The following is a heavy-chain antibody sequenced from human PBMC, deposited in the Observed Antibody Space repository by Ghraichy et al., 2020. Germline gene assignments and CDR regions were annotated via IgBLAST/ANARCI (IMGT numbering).Heavy chain of an antibody. CDR2: IDQDGSEK. Sequence: GGSLRLSCAASGLTFSGYWMSWVRQAPGKGLEWVANIDQDGSEKYYVDSMRGRFTISRDNVKNSLYLQMNSLRADDTALYYCARADAYSGDYWGQGTLVTVSS. D-gene: IGHD1-26*01. V-gene: IGHV3-7*03. CDR1: GLTFSGYW. CDR3: ARADAYSGDY. J-gene: IGHJ4*02.